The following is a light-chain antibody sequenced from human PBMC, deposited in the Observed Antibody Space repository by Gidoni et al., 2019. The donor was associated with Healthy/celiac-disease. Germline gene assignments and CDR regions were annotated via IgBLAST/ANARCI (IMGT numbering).Light chain of an antibody. V-gene: IGKV3-11*01. CDR1: QSVSSY. J-gene: IGKJ3*01. Sequence: EMVLTQSPATLSLSPGERATLSCRASQSVSSYLAWYQQKPGQAPRLLIYDASNRATGIPARFSGSGSGTDFTLTISSLEPEDFAVYYCQQRSNSFTFXPXTKVDIK. CDR3: QQRSNSFT. CDR2: DAS.